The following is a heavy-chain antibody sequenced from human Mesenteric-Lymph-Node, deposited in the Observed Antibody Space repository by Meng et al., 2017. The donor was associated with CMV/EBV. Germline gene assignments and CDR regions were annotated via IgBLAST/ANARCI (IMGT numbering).Heavy chain of an antibody. Sequence: GESLKISCIASGFTFSYYEMNWVRQAPGKGLEWVSYISGSGSTIFYTDSVKGRFTISRDNAKNSLYLQMNSLRAEDTAVYYCARDVWKGIAASPYYFDYWGQGTLVTVSS. J-gene: IGHJ4*02. D-gene: IGHD6-13*01. CDR1: GFTFSYYE. CDR3: ARDVWKGIAASPYYFDY. CDR2: ISGSGSTI. V-gene: IGHV3-48*03.